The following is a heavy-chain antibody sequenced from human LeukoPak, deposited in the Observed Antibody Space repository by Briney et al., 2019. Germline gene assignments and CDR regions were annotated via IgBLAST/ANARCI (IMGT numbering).Heavy chain of an antibody. CDR3: ARRGYYASSGYYEYFQH. J-gene: IGHJ1*01. CDR1: GYSFTSYW. V-gene: IGHV5-51*01. Sequence: GESLKFSCKGSGYSFTSYWIGWVRQMPGKGLEWMGIIYPGDSDTRYSPSFQGQATISADNAISTAYLQWSSLKASDTAMYYCARRGYYASSGYYEYFQHWGQGTLVTVSS. D-gene: IGHD3-22*01. CDR2: IYPGDSDT.